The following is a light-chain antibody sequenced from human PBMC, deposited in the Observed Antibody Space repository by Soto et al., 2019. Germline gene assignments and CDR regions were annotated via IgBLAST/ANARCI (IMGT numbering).Light chain of an antibody. CDR3: HQYNKWPPIT. CDR1: QSISGT. V-gene: IGKV3-15*01. Sequence: EIVLTQSPATLSVSPGERATLSCRASQSISGTLAWYQQEPGQAPRLLIHDASTRATGIPARFSGSGSGTEFTLTISNLQSEDFAVYYCHQYNKWPPITFGQGTRLEIK. J-gene: IGKJ5*01. CDR2: DAS.